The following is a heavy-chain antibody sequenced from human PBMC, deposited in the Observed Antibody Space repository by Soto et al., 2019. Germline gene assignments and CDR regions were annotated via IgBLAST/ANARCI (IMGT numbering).Heavy chain of an antibody. CDR1: GFSLSTSVLG. D-gene: IGHD5-12*01. V-gene: IGHV2-5*02. J-gene: IGHJ4*02. Sequence: QITLKESGPTLVKPTQTLTLTCTFSGFSLSTSVLGVGWIRQPPGRALEWLAVIYWDDNKRYSPSLKNRLTSAKDTSKNLVVLRKTNMDPVDTATYYCAHTTRGYEYFDFWGQGTLVTVSS. CDR2: IYWDDNK. CDR3: AHTTRGYEYFDF.